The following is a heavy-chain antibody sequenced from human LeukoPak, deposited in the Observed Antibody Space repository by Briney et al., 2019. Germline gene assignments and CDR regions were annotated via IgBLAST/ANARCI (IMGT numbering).Heavy chain of an antibody. V-gene: IGHV4-34*01. J-gene: IGHJ4*02. CDR2: INHSGST. CDR1: GGSFSGYY. Sequence: SETLSLTCAVYGGSFSGYYWSWIRQPPGKGLEWIGEINHSGSTNYNPSLKSRVTISVDTSKNQFSLKLSSVTAADTAVYYCARERRRGYYDSSVYFDYWGQGTLVTVSS. D-gene: IGHD3-22*01. CDR3: ARERRRGYYDSSVYFDY.